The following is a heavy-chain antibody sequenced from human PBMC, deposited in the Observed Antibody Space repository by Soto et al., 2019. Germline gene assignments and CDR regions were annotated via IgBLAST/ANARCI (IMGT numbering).Heavy chain of an antibody. CDR1: GFSLSTSGMC. V-gene: IGHV2-70*01. CDR2: IDWDDDK. D-gene: IGHD6-13*01. Sequence: SGPTLVNPTQTLTLTCTFSGFSLSTSGMCVSWIRQPPGKALEWLALIDWDDDKYYSTSLKTRLTISKDTSKNQVVLTMTNMDPVDTATYYCARIQLEQPPTMWYYYGMDVWGQGTTVTVSS. CDR3: ARIQLEQPPTMWYYYGMDV. J-gene: IGHJ6*02.